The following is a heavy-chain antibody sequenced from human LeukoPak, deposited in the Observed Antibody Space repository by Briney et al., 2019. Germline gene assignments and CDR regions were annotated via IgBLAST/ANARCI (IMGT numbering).Heavy chain of an antibody. CDR2: ISGNGGST. D-gene: IGHD6-6*01. Sequence: PGGSLRLSCAASGFTFSSYAMHWVRQAPGKGLEYVSAISGNGGSTYYANSVKGRFTISRDNSKNTLYLQMGSLRAEDMAVYYCARGEQLVSDYWGQGTLVTVSS. J-gene: IGHJ4*02. CDR1: GFTFSSYA. V-gene: IGHV3-64*01. CDR3: ARGEQLVSDY.